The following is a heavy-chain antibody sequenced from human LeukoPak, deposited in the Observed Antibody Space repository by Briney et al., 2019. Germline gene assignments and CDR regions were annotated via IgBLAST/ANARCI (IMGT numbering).Heavy chain of an antibody. Sequence: PGRSLRLSCAASGFTFSSYAMHWVRQAPGKGLEGVAVISYDGSNKYYADSVKGRFTISRDNSKNTLYLQMNSLRAEDTAVYYCARNFPDCSGGSCFWFSLDYWGQGTLVTVSS. J-gene: IGHJ4*02. CDR1: GFTFSSYA. CDR3: ARNFPDCSGGSCFWFSLDY. CDR2: ISYDGSNK. D-gene: IGHD2-15*01. V-gene: IGHV3-30*01.